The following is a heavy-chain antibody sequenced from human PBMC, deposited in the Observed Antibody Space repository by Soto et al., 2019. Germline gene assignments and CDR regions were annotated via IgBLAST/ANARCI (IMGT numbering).Heavy chain of an antibody. Sequence: ASVNLSFKASGYTYTVYYMHWVLQDTGQGLEWMGWINPNSGGTNYAQKFQGRVTMTRDTSISIAYMELRRLRSDDTAVYYCARLLTEGVTYREDAFDIWGQGTKVTVSS. J-gene: IGHJ3*02. CDR3: ARLLTEGVTYREDAFDI. V-gene: IGHV1-2*02. D-gene: IGHD3-16*02. CDR2: INPNSGGT. CDR1: GYTYTVYY.